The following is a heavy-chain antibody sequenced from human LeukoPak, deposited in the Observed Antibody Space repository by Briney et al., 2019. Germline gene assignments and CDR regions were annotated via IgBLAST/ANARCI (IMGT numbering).Heavy chain of an antibody. J-gene: IGHJ4*02. CDR1: GGSISSSSYY. Sequence: PSETLSLTCTVSGGSISSSSYYWGWIRQPPGKGLEWIGSIYYSGSTYYNPSLKSRVTISVDTSKNQFSLKLSSVTAADTAVYYCARQSGYYDSSEWQDYWGQGTLVTVSS. CDR2: IYYSGST. V-gene: IGHV4-39*01. D-gene: IGHD3-22*01. CDR3: ARQSGYYDSSEWQDY.